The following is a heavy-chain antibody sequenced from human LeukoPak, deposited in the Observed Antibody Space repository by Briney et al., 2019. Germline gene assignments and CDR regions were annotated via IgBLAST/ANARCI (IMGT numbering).Heavy chain of an antibody. CDR1: GFPFSTSI. J-gene: IGHJ3*02. V-gene: IGHV3-73*01. CDR2: TRTKASNYAT. D-gene: IGHD3-16*01. CDR3: TASGITSDAFDI. Sequence: GGSLRLSCAVSGFPFSTSIIHWVRQASGKGLKWVGRTRTKASNYATTYAASVSGRFTISRDESKNTAYLEMNVLKVEDTAKYYCTASGITSDAFDIWGQGTMVTVSS.